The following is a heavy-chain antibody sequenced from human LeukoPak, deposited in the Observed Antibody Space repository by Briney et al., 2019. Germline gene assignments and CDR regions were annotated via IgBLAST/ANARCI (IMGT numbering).Heavy chain of an antibody. Sequence: GGTLRLFCAASGFTFSSYEMNWVRQAPGKGLEGVSYISSSGSTIYYADSVKGRFTISRDNAKNSLYLQMNSLRAEDTALYYCARRVGYCSGGSCYFWDYWGQGTLVTVSS. CDR2: ISSSGSTI. V-gene: IGHV3-48*03. CDR1: GFTFSSYE. D-gene: IGHD2-15*01. J-gene: IGHJ4*02. CDR3: ARRVGYCSGGSCYFWDY.